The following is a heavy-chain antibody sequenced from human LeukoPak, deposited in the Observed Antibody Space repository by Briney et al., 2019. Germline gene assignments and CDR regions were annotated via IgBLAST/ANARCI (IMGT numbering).Heavy chain of an antibody. Sequence: GGSLRLSCAASGFTFSGYSMNWVRQAPGKGLEWVSSISSRSTYIYYADSVKGRFTISRDNAKNSLYLQMNSLRVEDTAVYYCAVSTKTWAGGYWGQGALVTVSS. CDR1: GFTFSGYS. CDR3: AVSTKTWAGGY. J-gene: IGHJ4*02. V-gene: IGHV3-21*01. D-gene: IGHD1-26*01. CDR2: ISSRSTYI.